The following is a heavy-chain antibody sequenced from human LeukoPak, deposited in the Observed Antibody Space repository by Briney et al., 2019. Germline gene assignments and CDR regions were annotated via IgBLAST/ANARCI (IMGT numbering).Heavy chain of an antibody. CDR3: AIRATAEYFDY. J-gene: IGHJ4*02. CDR2: IYPGDSDT. V-gene: IGHV5-51*01. Sequence: KPGESLKTSCQGSGYTFTNYWIAWVRQMPGKGLEWMGIIYPGDSDTRYSPSFQGRVTISADKSTSTAYLQWNSLTASDTAIYYCAIRATAEYFDYWGQGTPVTVSS. CDR1: GYTFTNYW.